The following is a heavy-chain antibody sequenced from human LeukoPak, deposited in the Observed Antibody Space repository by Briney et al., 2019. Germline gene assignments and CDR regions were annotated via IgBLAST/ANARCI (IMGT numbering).Heavy chain of an antibody. CDR1: GGSISSGGYS. D-gene: IGHD3-22*01. V-gene: IGHV4-30-2*01. Sequence: SETLSLTCAVSGGSISSGGYSWSWIRQPPGKGLEWIGYIYHSGSTYYNPSLKSRVTISVDRSKNQFSLKLSSVTAADTAVYYCASSYYHDSSGYYYQLDYWGQGTLVTVSS. CDR3: ASSYYHDSSGYYYQLDY. CDR2: IYHSGST. J-gene: IGHJ4*02.